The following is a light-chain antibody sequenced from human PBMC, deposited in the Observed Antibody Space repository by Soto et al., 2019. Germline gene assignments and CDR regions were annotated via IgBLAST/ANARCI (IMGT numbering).Light chain of an antibody. CDR2: QVS. CDR1: SSDVGSYNL. Sequence: QAVVTQPASVSGSPGQSITISCTGTSSDVGSYNLVSWYQQHPGKAPKLMIYQVSNRPSGVSNRFSGSKSGNTASLTISGLQAEDEADYYCSSYTSSNTFYVFGTGTKVTVL. J-gene: IGLJ1*01. V-gene: IGLV2-14*02. CDR3: SSYTSSNTFYV.